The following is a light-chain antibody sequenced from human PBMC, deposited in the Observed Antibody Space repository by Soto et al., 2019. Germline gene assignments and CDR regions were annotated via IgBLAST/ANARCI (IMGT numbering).Light chain of an antibody. CDR3: MRSVQPPIT. J-gene: IGKJ5*01. CDR2: EVS. V-gene: IGKV1-39*02. CDR1: QSISSY. Sequence: DIQLTQSPSFLSASVGDRVTITCRASQSISSYLNWFQQKPGKAPKVLIYEVSKRFSGVPDRFSGSGSGTHFTLKISRVEAEDVGVYYCMRSVQPPITFGQGTRLEIK.